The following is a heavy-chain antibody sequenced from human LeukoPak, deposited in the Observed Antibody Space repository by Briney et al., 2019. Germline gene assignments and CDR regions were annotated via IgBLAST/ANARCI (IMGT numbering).Heavy chain of an antibody. CDR3: ARVQVAATGPIDY. Sequence: GGSLRLSCAASGFTFSSYSLNWVRQAPGKGLEWVSYIGSSGSTVYYADSVKGRFTISRDNAKNSLYMQMESLRAEDTAVYYCARVQVAATGPIDYWGQGTLVTVSS. D-gene: IGHD1-26*01. CDR2: IGSSGSTV. CDR1: GFTFSSYS. V-gene: IGHV3-48*04. J-gene: IGHJ4*02.